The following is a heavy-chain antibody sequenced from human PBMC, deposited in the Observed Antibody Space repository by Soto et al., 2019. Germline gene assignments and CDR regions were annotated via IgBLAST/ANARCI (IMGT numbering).Heavy chain of an antibody. D-gene: IGHD3-22*01. V-gene: IGHV3-30*18. J-gene: IGHJ3*02. CDR1: GFTFSSYG. Sequence: GGSLRLSCAASGFTFSSYGMHWVRQAPGKGLEWVAVISYDGSNKYYADSVKGRFIISRDNSKNTLYLQMNSLRAEDTAVYYCAKSYDSSGVDAFDIWGQGTMVTVS. CDR2: ISYDGSNK. CDR3: AKSYDSSGVDAFDI.